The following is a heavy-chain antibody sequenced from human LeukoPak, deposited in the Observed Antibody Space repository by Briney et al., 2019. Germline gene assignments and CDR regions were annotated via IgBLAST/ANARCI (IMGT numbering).Heavy chain of an antibody. Sequence: GGSLRLSCAASGFTFSSYWMSWVRQAPGKGLEWVANIKQDGSEKYYVDSVKGRFTISRDNAKNSLYLQMNSLRAEDTAVYYCARILSTMIVVVIAHDAFDIWGQGTMVTVSS. CDR2: IKQDGSEK. V-gene: IGHV3-7*01. CDR1: GFTFSSYW. CDR3: ARILSTMIVVVIAHDAFDI. D-gene: IGHD3-22*01. J-gene: IGHJ3*02.